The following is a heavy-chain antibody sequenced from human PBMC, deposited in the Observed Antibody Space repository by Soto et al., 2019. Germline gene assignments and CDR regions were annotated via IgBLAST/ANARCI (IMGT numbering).Heavy chain of an antibody. CDR3: ARDGYSYGDFDY. D-gene: IGHD5-18*01. CDR2: ISSSSSYI. CDR1: GFTFSSYS. J-gene: IGHJ4*02. V-gene: IGHV3-21*01. Sequence: EVQLVESGGGLVKPGGSLRLSCAASGFTFSSYSMNWVRQAPGKGLEWVSSISSSSSYIYYADSVKGRFTISRDNAKNSLYLQMNGLRAEDTAVYYCARDGYSYGDFDYWGQGTLVTVCS.